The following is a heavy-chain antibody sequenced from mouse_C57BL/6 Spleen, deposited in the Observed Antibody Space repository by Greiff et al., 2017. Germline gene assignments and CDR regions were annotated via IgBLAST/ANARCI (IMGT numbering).Heavy chain of an antibody. V-gene: IGHV1-50*01. CDR2: IDPSDSYT. J-gene: IGHJ1*03. D-gene: IGHD2-2*01. CDR3: ARCWLGGYFDV. CDR1: GYTFTSYW. Sequence: VQLQQPGAELVKPGASVKLSCKASGYTFTSYWMQWVKQRPGQGLEWIGEIDPSDSYTNYNQKFKGKATLTVDTSSSTAYMQLSSLTSEDSAVYYCARCWLGGYFDVWGTGTTVTVSS.